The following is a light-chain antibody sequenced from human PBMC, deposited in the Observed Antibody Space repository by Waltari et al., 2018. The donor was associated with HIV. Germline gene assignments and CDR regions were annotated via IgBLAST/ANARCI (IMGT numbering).Light chain of an antibody. CDR1: TSHIGNFHY. V-gene: IGLV2-8*01. Sequence: QSALTHPPSASGPLGHSLTTSCTGTTSHIGNFHYAARYQQHPGKPPKLIISESYMRPSGVPNRFSGSKSGNTASLTVSELQAEDEADYYCSSYATTNDFYVLFGGGTKLTGL. CDR2: ESY. J-gene: IGLJ2*01. CDR3: SSYATTNDFYVL.